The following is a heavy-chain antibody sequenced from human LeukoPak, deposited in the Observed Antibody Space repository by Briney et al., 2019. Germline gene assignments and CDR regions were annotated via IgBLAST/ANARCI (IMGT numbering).Heavy chain of an antibody. CDR3: AREIIAAAGTWVFSNWFDP. V-gene: IGHV3-30*04. Sequence: GGSLRLCCAASGFTFSSYAMHWVRQAPGKGLEWVAVISYDGSNKYYADSVKGRFTISRDNSKNTLYLQMNSLRAEDTAVYYCAREIIAAAGTWVFSNWFDPWGQGTLVTVSS. J-gene: IGHJ5*02. D-gene: IGHD6-13*01. CDR1: GFTFSSYA. CDR2: ISYDGSNK.